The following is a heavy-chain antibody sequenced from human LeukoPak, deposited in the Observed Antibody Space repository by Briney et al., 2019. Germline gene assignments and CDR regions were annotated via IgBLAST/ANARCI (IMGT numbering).Heavy chain of an antibody. V-gene: IGHV4-59*11. Sequence: SETLSLTCTVSGGSISSHYWSWIRQPPGKGLEWIGYIYYSGSTNYNPSLKSRVTISVDTSKNQFSLKLSSMTAADTAVYYCARNSYEDAFDIWGQGTMVTVSS. CDR3: ARNSYEDAFDI. CDR2: IYYSGST. J-gene: IGHJ3*02. CDR1: GGSISSHY. D-gene: IGHD5-18*01.